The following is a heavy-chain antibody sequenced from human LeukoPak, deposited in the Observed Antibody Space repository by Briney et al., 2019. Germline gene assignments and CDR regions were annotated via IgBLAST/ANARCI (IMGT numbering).Heavy chain of an antibody. D-gene: IGHD3-16*01. J-gene: IGHJ6*02. CDR2: INAGNGNT. CDR3: ARDLGDYYYYGMDV. Sequence: ASVKFSCKASGYTFTSYAMHWVRQAPGQRLEWMGWINAGNGNTKYSQKFQGRVTITRDTSASTAYMELNSLRSEDTAVYYCARDLGDYYYYGMDVWGQGTTVTVSS. V-gene: IGHV1-3*01. CDR1: GYTFTSYA.